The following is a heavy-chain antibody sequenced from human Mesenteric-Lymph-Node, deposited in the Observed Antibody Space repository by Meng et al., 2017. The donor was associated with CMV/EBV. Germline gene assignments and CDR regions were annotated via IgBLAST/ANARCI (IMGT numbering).Heavy chain of an antibody. CDR1: GASTSSSTW. D-gene: IGHD6-19*01. CDR2: IYYSGST. CDR3: ARIYSSGWPYFDY. Sequence: SETLSLTCAVSGASTSSSTWWSWVRQAPGEGLGWIGEIYYSGSTNYNPSLRGRVTISVDTSKNQFSLKLSSVTAADTAVYYGARIYSSGWPYFDYWGQGTLVTVSS. V-gene: IGHV4-4*02. J-gene: IGHJ4*02.